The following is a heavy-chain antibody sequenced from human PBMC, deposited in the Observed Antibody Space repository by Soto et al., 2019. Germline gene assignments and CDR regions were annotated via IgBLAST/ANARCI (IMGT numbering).Heavy chain of an antibody. J-gene: IGHJ4*02. CDR1: GGSISSSSYY. Sequence: QLQLQESGPGLVKPSETLSLTCTVSGGSISSSSYYWGWIRQPPGKGLEWIGSIYYSGSTYYNPSLKSRVTISVETSKYQFSRKLGFVTAADTAVYYCARHTPAISISDHWGQGTLVTVSS. V-gene: IGHV4-39*01. CDR3: ARHTPAISISDH. D-gene: IGHD2-15*01. CDR2: IYYSGST.